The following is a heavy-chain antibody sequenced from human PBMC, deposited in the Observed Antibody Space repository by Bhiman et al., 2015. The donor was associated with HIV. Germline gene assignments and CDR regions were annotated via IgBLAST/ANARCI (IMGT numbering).Heavy chain of an antibody. V-gene: IGHV3-21*01. CDR3: ARAARELGDWYFDL. D-gene: IGHD6-6*01. J-gene: IGHJ2*01. CDR1: GFTFNRYS. CDR2: IISSSRYM. Sequence: EVLLVESGGGLVKPGGSLRLSCAASGFTFNRYSMTWVRQAPGKGLEWVSSIISSSRYMYYADSVKGRFTISRDNAKNSLYLQMNSLRAEDTAVYYCARAARELGDWYFDLWGRGTLVTVSS.